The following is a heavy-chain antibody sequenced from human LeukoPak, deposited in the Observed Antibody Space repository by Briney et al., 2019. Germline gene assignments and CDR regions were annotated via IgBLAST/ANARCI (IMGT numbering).Heavy chain of an antibody. CDR3: ARTSPDFMGATSPHLFDY. CDR2: IYTSGST. CDR1: GGSISSYY. J-gene: IGHJ4*02. Sequence: PSETLSLTCTVSGGSISSYYWSWIRQPPGKGLEWIGYIYTSGSTNYNPSLKSRVTISVDTSKNQFSLKLSSVTAADTAVYYCARTSPDFMGATSPHLFDYWGQGTLVTVSS. V-gene: IGHV4-4*09. D-gene: IGHD1-26*01.